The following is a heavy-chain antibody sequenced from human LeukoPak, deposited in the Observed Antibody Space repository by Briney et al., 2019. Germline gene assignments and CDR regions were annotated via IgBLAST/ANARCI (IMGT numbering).Heavy chain of an antibody. D-gene: IGHD4-17*01. CDR1: GGSISSYY. J-gene: IGHJ5*02. V-gene: IGHV4-59*08. CDR2: IYYSGST. CDR3: ARHKDYASHWFGP. Sequence: MASETLSLTCTVSGGSISSYYWSWIRQPPGKGLEWIGYIYYSGSTNYNPSLKSRVTISVDTSKNQFSLKLSSVTAADTAVYYCARHKDYASHWFGPWGQGTLVTVSS.